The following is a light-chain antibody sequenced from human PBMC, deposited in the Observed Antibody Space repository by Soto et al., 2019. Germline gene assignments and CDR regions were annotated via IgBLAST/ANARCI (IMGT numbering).Light chain of an antibody. CDR3: QQYGGSAPIT. J-gene: IGKJ5*01. CDR1: QSVNSNY. V-gene: IGKV3-20*01. CDR2: GAS. Sequence: EIVLTQSPGTLSLFPGETAALSCRASQSVNSNYLAWYQLRYGQAPRLLIYGASIRATGIPDRFSGSGSGTDFTLTIGGLEPEDFAMYYCQQYGGSAPITFGQGTRLEIE.